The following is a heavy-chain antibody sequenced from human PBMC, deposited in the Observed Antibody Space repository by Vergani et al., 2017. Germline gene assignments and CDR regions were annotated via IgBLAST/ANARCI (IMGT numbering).Heavy chain of an antibody. J-gene: IGHJ4*02. V-gene: IGHV4-59*01. CDR2: IYYSGST. Sequence: QVQLQESGPGLVKPSETLSLTCTVSGGSISSYYWSWIRQPPGKGLEWIGYIYYSGSTNYNPSLKSRVTISVDTSKNQFSLKLSSVTAAGTAVYYCAGWRYYDSSGYSFAFDNWGQGTLVTVSS. CDR3: AGWRYYDSSGYSFAFDN. D-gene: IGHD3-22*01. CDR1: GGSISSYY.